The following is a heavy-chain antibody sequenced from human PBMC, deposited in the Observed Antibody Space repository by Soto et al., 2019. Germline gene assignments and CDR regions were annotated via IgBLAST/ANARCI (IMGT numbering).Heavy chain of an antibody. V-gene: IGHV4-34*01. CDR1: GGSFSGYY. CDR2: INHSGST. Sequence: SETLSLTCAVYGGSFSGYYWSWIRQPPGKGLEWIGEINHSGSTNYNPSLKSRVTISVDTSKNQFSLKLSSVTAADTAVYYCAAVRPILTGYYINWFDPWGQGTLVTVSS. CDR3: AAVRPILTGYYINWFDP. D-gene: IGHD3-9*01. J-gene: IGHJ5*02.